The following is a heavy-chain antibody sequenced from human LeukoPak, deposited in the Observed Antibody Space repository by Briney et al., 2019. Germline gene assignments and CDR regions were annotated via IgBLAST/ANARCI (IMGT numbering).Heavy chain of an antibody. D-gene: IGHD3-16*01. CDR2: INPSGGST. J-gene: IGHJ4*02. CDR1: GYTFTSYY. Sequence: ASMKVSCKASGYTFTSYYMHWVRQAPGQGLEWMGIINPSGGSTSYAQKFQGRVTMTRGTSTSTVYMELSSLRSEDTAVYYCARDLIMITFGGGLDYWGQGTLVTVPS. CDR3: ARDLIMITFGGGLDY. V-gene: IGHV1-46*03.